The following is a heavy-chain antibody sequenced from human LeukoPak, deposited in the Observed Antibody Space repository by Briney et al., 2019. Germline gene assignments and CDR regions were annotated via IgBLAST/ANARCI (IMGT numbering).Heavy chain of an antibody. CDR2: IHYTRST. D-gene: IGHD6-13*01. V-gene: IGHV4-39*01. Sequence: SETLSLACTVSGGSITSSSHFWAWIRQPPGKGLEWIASIHYTRSTFYRPSLQSRVTISVDTSKNQFSLNLRSVTATDTAVYYCAREEASAGDYWGQGTLVTVSS. J-gene: IGHJ4*02. CDR1: GGSITSSSHF. CDR3: AREEASAGDY.